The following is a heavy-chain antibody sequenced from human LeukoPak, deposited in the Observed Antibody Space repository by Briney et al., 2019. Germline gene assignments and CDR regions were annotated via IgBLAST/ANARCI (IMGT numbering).Heavy chain of an antibody. CDR1: GGTFSSYA. V-gene: IGHV1-69*01. CDR3: ARGGGTDWGSTRALDC. J-gene: IGHJ4*02. D-gene: IGHD2-2*01. Sequence: AVVKVSCKASGGTFSSYAISWVRQAPGQGLEWMGGIIPIFGTANYAQKFQGRVTITADESTSTAYMELSSLRSEDTAVYYCARGGGTDWGSTRALDCWGQGTLVTVSS. CDR2: IIPIFGTA.